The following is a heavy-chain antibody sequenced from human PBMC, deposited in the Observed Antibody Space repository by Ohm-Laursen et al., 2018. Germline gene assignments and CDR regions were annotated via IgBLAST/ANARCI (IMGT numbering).Heavy chain of an antibody. D-gene: IGHD6-19*01. J-gene: IGHJ4*02. CDR3: ATTTMDTSGWYGNYFDS. CDR2: INHIGST. V-gene: IGHV4-34*01. CDR1: GGSFSGYY. Sequence: PSDTLSLTCAVYGGSFSGYYWSWIRQPPGKGLEWIGEINHIGSTNYNPSLKSRVTISVDTSKNHFSLKVYSVTAADTAIYYCATTTMDTSGWYGNYFDSWGQGALVTVSS.